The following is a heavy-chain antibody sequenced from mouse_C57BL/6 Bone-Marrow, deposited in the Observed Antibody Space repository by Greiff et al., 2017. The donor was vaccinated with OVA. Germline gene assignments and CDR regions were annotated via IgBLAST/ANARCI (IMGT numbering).Heavy chain of an antibody. D-gene: IGHD1-1*01. J-gene: IGHJ4*01. CDR1: GYTFTEYT. CDR2: FYPGSGSI. V-gene: IGHV1-62-2*01. Sequence: QVQLKQSGAELVKPGASVKLSCKASGYTFTEYTIHWVKQRSGQGLEWIGWFYPGSGSIKYNEKFKDKATLTADKSSSTVYMELNRLTSEDSAVYFCARHESPYYYGPYAMDYWGQGTSVTVSS. CDR3: ARHESPYYYGPYAMDY.